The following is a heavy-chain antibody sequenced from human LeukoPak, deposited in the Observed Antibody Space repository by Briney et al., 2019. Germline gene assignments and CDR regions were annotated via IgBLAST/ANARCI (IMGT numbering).Heavy chain of an antibody. CDR3: ARWTAGATGFDY. D-gene: IGHD1-26*01. Sequence: SQTLSLTCTVSGGSISSGDYYWSWIRQPPGKGLEWIGYIYYSGSTYYNPSLKSRVTISVDTSKNQFSLKLSSVTAADTAVYYCARWTAGATGFDYWGQGTLVTVSS. V-gene: IGHV4-30-4*08. CDR1: GGSISSGDYY. J-gene: IGHJ4*02. CDR2: IYYSGST.